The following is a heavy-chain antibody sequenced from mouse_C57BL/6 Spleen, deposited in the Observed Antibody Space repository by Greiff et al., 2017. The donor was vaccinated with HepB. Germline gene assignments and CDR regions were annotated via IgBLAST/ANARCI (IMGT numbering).Heavy chain of an antibody. Sequence: EVQVVESGGGLVKPGGSLKLSCAASGFTFSSYAMSWVRQTPEKRLEWVATISDGGSYTYYPDNVKGRFTISRDNAKNNLYLQMSHLKSEDTAMYYGAREWDGSSLEYWGQGTTLTVSS. D-gene: IGHD2-3*01. CDR1: GFTFSSYA. CDR3: AREWDGSSLEY. V-gene: IGHV5-4*01. CDR2: ISDGGSYT. J-gene: IGHJ2*01.